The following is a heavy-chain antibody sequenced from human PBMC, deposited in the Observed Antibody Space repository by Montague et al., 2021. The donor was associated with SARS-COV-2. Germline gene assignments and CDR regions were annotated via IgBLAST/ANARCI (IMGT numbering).Heavy chain of an antibody. J-gene: IGHJ5*02. CDR2: IYHSGTT. CDR1: GGSVSSDNW. D-gene: IGHD1-26*01. V-gene: IGHV4-4*02. Sequence: SETLSLTCTVSGGSVSSDNWWTWVRQPPGKGLEWIGEIYHSGTTNYSPSLQSQVTISVDKSRNHLSLNLRSVTAADTAMYYCALPLGGARFDPWGQGILVTVSS. CDR3: ALPLGGARFDP.